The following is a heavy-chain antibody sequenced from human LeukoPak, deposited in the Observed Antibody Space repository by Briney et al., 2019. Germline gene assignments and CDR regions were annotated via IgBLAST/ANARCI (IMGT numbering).Heavy chain of an antibody. V-gene: IGHV4-59*01. CDR1: GGSISIYY. D-gene: IGHD6-13*01. J-gene: IGHJ4*02. Sequence: SETLSLTCTVSGGSISIYYWSWIRQPPGKGLEWIGYIYYSGTTNYNPSLKSRVTISVDTSKNQFSLKLSSVTAADTAVYYCARGVYIAAAQYAYWGQGTLVTVSS. CDR3: ARGVYIAAAQYAY. CDR2: IYYSGTT.